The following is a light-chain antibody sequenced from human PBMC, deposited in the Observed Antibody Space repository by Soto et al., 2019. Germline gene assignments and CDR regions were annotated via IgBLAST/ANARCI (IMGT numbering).Light chain of an antibody. CDR1: SSDVGGYNY. Sequence: QSALTKPASVSGSPGQSIPISCTGTSSDVGGYNYVSWYQQHPGKAPKLMIYDVSNRPSGVSNRFSGSKSGNTASLTISGLQAEDEADYYCSSYTSSSTLGVFGGGTKLTVL. J-gene: IGLJ2*01. CDR3: SSYTSSSTLGV. CDR2: DVS. V-gene: IGLV2-14*01.